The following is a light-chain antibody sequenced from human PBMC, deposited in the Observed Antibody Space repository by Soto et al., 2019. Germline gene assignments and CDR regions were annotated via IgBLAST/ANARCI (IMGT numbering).Light chain of an antibody. J-gene: IGKJ4*01. CDR2: DAS. Sequence: EILLTQSPATLSLSPGDRATLSCRASQSVRSYLAWYQQKPGQAPRLLIYDASNRATGIPARFSGSGSGTDFTLTVSSLEPEDFAVYYCQQRSDWPPTFGGGTKVDIK. V-gene: IGKV3-11*01. CDR1: QSVRSY. CDR3: QQRSDWPPT.